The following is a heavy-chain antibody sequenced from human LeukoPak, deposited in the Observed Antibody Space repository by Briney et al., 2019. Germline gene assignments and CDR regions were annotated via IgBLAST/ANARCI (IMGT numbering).Heavy chain of an antibody. CDR3: ARVDSKPGYYYDSSGYYYGGYYFDC. D-gene: IGHD3-22*01. CDR1: GYTFINYY. CDR2: INPSGGNT. Sequence: ASVKVSCRASGYTFINYYVHWVRQAPGQGLEWMGMINPSGGNTGYAHKFQGRVTMTRDTSTSTVHVELSSLRSEDTAVYYCARVDSKPGYYYDSSGYYYGGYYFDCWGQGTLVTVSS. J-gene: IGHJ4*02. V-gene: IGHV1-46*01.